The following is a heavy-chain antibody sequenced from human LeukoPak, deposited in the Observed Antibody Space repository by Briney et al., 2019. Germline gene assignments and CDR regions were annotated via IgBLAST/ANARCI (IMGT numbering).Heavy chain of an antibody. CDR3: ARGTGIVVVPAAPYNWFDP. Sequence: GGYLRLSCAASGFTFSSYSMNWVRQAPGKGLEWVSSISSSSSYIYYADSVKGRFTISRDNAKNSLYLQMNSLRAEDTAVYYCARGTGIVVVPAAPYNWFDPWGQGTLVTVSS. V-gene: IGHV3-21*01. D-gene: IGHD2-2*01. J-gene: IGHJ5*02. CDR2: ISSSSSYI. CDR1: GFTFSSYS.